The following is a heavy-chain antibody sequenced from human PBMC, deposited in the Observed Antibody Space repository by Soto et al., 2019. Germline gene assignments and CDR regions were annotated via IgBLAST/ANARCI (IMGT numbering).Heavy chain of an antibody. CDR1: GYTFNKYG. D-gene: IGHD6-13*01. CDR3: ARGRGVVVPAGTPDAFDV. Sequence: QAQLVQSGGEVKRPGASVKVSCEASGYTFNKYGFNWVRQAPGQGLEWMGRISAYNDYTNFAQKFQGRVTLTTDASTNTAYMELKILRSDDTAIYYCARGRGVVVPAGTPDAFDVWGQGTMVTVSS. J-gene: IGHJ3*01. CDR2: ISAYNDYT. V-gene: IGHV1-18*01.